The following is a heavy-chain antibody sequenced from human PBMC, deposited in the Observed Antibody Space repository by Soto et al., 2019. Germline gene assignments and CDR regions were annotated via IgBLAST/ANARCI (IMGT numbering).Heavy chain of an antibody. V-gene: IGHV1-8*02. J-gene: IGHJ4*02. CDR3: ARGIRTSNWYGPDY. CDR1: EYTFTSYD. Sequence: QVQLVQSGPELKKPGASVKVSCKASEYTFTSYDINWVRQATGQGLEWMGWMNPNSGNTGYAQKLQGRVTMTMNTTTSTAYRETTSLTSEDTAIYYCARGIRTSNWYGPDYWGQGTLVTVSS. CDR2: MNPNSGNT. D-gene: IGHD6-13*01.